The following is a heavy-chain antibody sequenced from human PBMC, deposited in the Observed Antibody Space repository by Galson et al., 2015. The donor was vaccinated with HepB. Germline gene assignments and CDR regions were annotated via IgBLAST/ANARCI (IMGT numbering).Heavy chain of an antibody. CDR3: AEGSIGFGETSLDY. J-gene: IGHJ4*02. CDR2: IIPIFGIA. CDR1: GGTFSSYA. D-gene: IGHD3-10*01. Sequence: SVKVSCKASGGTFSSYAISWVRQAPGQGLEWMGGIIPIFGIANYAQKFQGRVTITADKSTSTAYMELSSLRSEDTAVYYCAEGSIGFGETSLDYWGQGTLVTVSS. V-gene: IGHV1-69*10.